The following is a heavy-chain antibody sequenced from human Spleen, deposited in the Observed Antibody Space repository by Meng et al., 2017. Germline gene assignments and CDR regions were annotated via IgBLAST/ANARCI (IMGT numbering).Heavy chain of an antibody. CDR1: GYTFTSYG. J-gene: IGHJ4*02. CDR2: INLVFGTT. V-gene: IGHV1-69*13. CDR3: ARKAGNCITTTCYSLDY. D-gene: IGHD2-15*01. Sequence: QVQCGEAGAWVKKPGASVKVPCKSSGYTFTSYGTSWVRQAPGQGLEWMGGINLVFGTTNYAQKFQGRVTITADESTSTAYMALTRLTSEDTAIYYCARKAGNCITTTCYSLDYWGQGTLVTVSS.